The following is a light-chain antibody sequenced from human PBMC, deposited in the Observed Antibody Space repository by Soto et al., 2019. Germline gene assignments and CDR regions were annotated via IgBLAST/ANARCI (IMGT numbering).Light chain of an antibody. CDR2: DVS. J-gene: IGLJ1*01. Sequence: QSVLTQPASVSGSPRQSIAISCTGTSSDIGGYNYVSWYQQHPGKVPKLMISDVSNRPSGVSDRFSGSKSGNTASLTISGLQAEDEADYYCCSFTSGSTRDVFGTGTKVTVL. V-gene: IGLV2-14*01. CDR1: SSDIGGYNY. CDR3: CSFTSGSTRDV.